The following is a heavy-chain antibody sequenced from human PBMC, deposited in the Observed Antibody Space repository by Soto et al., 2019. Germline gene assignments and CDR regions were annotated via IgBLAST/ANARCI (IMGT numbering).Heavy chain of an antibody. CDR3: ARRYGGAFDF. CDR2: IFYSGST. CDR1: DSSISSYS. Sequence: PSETLSLTCTVYDSSISSYSCGWILQPPGKRLELIGYIFYSGSTNYNPSLKSRVTISVDTSKNHFSLKLSSVTAADTAVYYCARRYGGAFDFWGQGTMVT. J-gene: IGHJ3*01. V-gene: IGHV4-59*08. D-gene: IGHD3-10*01.